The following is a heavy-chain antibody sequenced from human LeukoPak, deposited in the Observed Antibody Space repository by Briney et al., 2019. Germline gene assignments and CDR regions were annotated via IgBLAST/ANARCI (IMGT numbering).Heavy chain of an antibody. J-gene: IGHJ5*02. CDR2: MNPNSGNT. CDR3: ARANILTGYRTWRWFDP. CDR1: GYTFTGYY. V-gene: IGHV1-8*02. Sequence: GASVKVSCKASGYTFTGYYMHWVRQAPGQGLEWMGWMNPNSGNTGYAQKFQGRVTMTRNTSISTAYMELSSLRSEDTAVYYCARANILTGYRTWRWFDPWGQGTLVTVSS. D-gene: IGHD3-9*01.